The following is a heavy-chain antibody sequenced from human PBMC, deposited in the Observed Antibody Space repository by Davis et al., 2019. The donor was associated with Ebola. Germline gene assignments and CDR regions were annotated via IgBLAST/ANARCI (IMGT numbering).Heavy chain of an antibody. Sequence: GESLKISCAASGFTFSSYSMNWVRQAPGKGLEWVSYISSSSTIYYADSVKGRFTISRDNAKNSLYLQMNSLRDEDTAVYYCARDLVGLQYGMDVWGQGTTVTVSS. CDR1: GFTFSSYS. D-gene: IGHD2-15*01. J-gene: IGHJ6*02. V-gene: IGHV3-48*02. CDR2: ISSSSTI. CDR3: ARDLVGLQYGMDV.